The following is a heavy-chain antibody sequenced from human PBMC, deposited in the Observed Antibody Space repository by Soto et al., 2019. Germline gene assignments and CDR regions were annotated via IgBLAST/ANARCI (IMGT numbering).Heavy chain of an antibody. V-gene: IGHV1-18*04. D-gene: IGHD3-22*01. CDR1: GYTFANYG. Sequence: ASVKVFCTSSGYTFANYGITWLRQVLGHGLEWMGWISGYNARTKSAQKFQGRVTLTTDTSSNTAYLEMQRLTSDDTAVYYCARDYDSSGYYYYPDGMDVWGQGTTVTVS. J-gene: IGHJ6*02. CDR3: ARDYDSSGYYYYPDGMDV. CDR2: ISGYNART.